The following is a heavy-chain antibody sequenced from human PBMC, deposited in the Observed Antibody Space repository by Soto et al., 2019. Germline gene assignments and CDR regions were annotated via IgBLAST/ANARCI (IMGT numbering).Heavy chain of an antibody. CDR3: AQGDGSGSYSEC. CDR2: ISDTAVNT. V-gene: IGHV3-23*01. Sequence: PGGSLRLSCAVCEFTFSIYAITWVRQAPGKALEWVSTISDTAVNTYYADSVRGRFTISRDNPKNTLYLQMNSLTAEATAVYSCAQGDGSGSYSECWGQGTLFAVCS. CDR1: EFTFSIYA. D-gene: IGHD3-10*01. J-gene: IGHJ4*02.